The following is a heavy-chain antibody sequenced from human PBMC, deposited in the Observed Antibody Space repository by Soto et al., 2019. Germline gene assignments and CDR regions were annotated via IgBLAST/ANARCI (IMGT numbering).Heavy chain of an antibody. Sequence: SETLSLTCTVSDDSSSSYKWSWIRQPPGRRLEWIGYIDSSGGTSYNPSLQSRVTISVDTSTKQFSLKLSSVAAADTAVYYCVGQGFGRLHGLVDVWGQGTTVTVSS. CDR1: DDSSSSYK. CDR3: VGQGFGRLHGLVDV. CDR2: IDSSGGT. J-gene: IGHJ6*02. D-gene: IGHD3-10*01. V-gene: IGHV4-59*08.